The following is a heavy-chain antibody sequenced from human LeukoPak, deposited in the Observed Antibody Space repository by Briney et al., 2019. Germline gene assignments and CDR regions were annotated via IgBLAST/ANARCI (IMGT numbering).Heavy chain of an antibody. D-gene: IGHD1-1*01. CDR2: INHSGST. CDR1: GGSFSGYY. CDR3: ARPIRNVWNFDY. J-gene: IGHJ4*02. V-gene: IGHV4-34*01. Sequence: SETLSLTCAVYGGSFSGYYWSWIRQPPGKGLEWIGEINHSGSTNYNPSLKSRVTISVDTSKNQFSLKLSSVTAADTAVYYCARPIRNVWNFDYWGQGTLVTVSS.